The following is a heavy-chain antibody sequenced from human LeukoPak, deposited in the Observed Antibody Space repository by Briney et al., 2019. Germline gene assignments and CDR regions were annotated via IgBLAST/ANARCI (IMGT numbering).Heavy chain of an antibody. V-gene: IGHV3-7*01. CDR3: ARRDFDY. CDR1: GFTFSDYY. CDR2: IKQDGSEK. Sequence: PGGSLRLSCASSGFTFSDYYLSWVRQAPGKGLEWVANIKQDGSEKYYVDSVKGRFTISRDNAKNSLYLQMNSLRAEDTAVYYCARRDFDYWGQGTLVTVSS. J-gene: IGHJ4*02.